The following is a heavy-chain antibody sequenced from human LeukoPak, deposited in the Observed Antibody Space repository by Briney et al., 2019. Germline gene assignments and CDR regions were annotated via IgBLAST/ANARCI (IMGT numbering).Heavy chain of an antibody. CDR2: FGTRSTSI. D-gene: IGHD3-22*01. J-gene: IGHJ4*02. Sequence: GGSLGLSCTASGFTFSGYSMNWIRQAPGKGLEWVSSFGTRSTSIYHAGSVKGRFAISRDNAKNSLYLQMNSLRAEDTALYYCSREVSEGFDFWGQGPLVTVPS. CDR3: SREVSEGFDF. V-gene: IGHV3-21*01. CDR1: GFTFSGYS.